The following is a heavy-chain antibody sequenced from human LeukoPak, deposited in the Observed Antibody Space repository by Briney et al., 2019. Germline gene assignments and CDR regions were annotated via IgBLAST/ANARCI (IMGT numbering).Heavy chain of an antibody. V-gene: IGHV4-4*07. Sequence: SETLSLTCTVSGGSISSYYWSWIRQPAGKGLEWIGRIYASGSTNYNPSLKSRVTMSVDTSKNQFSLKLSSVTAADTAVYYCAREFWAAPSENWFDPWGQGTLVTVSS. D-gene: IGHD3/OR15-3a*01. CDR1: GGSISSYY. J-gene: IGHJ5*02. CDR2: IYASGST. CDR3: AREFWAAPSENWFDP.